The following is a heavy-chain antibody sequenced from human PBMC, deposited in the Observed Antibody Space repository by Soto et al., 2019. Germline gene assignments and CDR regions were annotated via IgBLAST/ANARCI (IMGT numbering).Heavy chain of an antibody. CDR2: IRGGDTT. Sequence: GGSLRLSCAASGFTFSNWMNWVRQAPGKGLEWVSIIRGGDTTYYADSVKGRFIISRDNSKNTLYLQMNSLRVEDTAVYYCARDSYSTYWGQGALVTVSS. D-gene: IGHD6-13*01. CDR1: GFTFSNW. CDR3: ARDSYSTY. V-gene: IGHV3-66*01. J-gene: IGHJ4*02.